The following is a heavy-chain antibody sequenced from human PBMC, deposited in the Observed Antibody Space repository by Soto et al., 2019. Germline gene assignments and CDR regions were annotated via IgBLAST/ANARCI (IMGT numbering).Heavy chain of an antibody. V-gene: IGHV3-21*01. D-gene: IGHD1-26*01. CDR1: GFIFSRYS. Sequence: SGGSLRLSCAVSGFIFSRYSMNWVRQAPGKGLEWVSSIGTSGGYIYDTDSVKGRFTISRDNTKDSLYLQMNSLRAEDTAIYYCARGSAFIGLDYWGQGTPVTVSS. CDR3: ARGSAFIGLDY. J-gene: IGHJ4*02. CDR2: IGTSGGYI.